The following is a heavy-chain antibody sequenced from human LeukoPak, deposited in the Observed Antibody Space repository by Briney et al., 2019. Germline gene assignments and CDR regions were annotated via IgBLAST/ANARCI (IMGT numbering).Heavy chain of an antibody. CDR3: ARVACDSRGWYHFDC. D-gene: IGHD6-19*01. Sequence: QPLGSLRDSSVPPRFTATTTYISWVCPAPQEGLEWVSLFYSGGSKYYADSVKGRFIICRDNSKNAVFLQMNSLRAEDTAVYYWARVACDSRGWYHFDCWGQGTLVTVSS. V-gene: IGHV3-53*01. J-gene: IGHJ4*02. CDR1: RFTATTTY. CDR2: FYSGGSK.